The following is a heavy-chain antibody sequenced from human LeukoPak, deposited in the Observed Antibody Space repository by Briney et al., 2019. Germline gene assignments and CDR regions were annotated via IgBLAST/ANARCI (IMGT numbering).Heavy chain of an antibody. J-gene: IGHJ4*02. V-gene: IGHV1-2*02. CDR3: ARYARFLEWLPYDY. CDR2: INPNSGGT. CDR1: GYTFTGYY. Sequence: ASVKVSCKASGYTFTGYYMHWVRQAPGQGLEWMGWINPNSGGTNYAQKFQGRVTMTRDTSISTAYMELSRLRSDDTAVYYCARYARFLEWLPYDYWAREPWSPSPQ. D-gene: IGHD3-3*01.